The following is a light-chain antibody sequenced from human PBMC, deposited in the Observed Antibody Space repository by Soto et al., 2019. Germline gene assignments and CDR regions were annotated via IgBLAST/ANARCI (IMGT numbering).Light chain of an antibody. CDR3: KQYNSYWT. V-gene: IGKV1-5*01. Sequence: DIQMTQSPSTLSASVGDRVTITCRASQSISSWLAWYQQKPGKAPKLLIYDASSLESGVPSRFSGSGSGKEFTFTISSLQPDDFATYYCKQYNSYWTFGKGTKV. CDR2: DAS. J-gene: IGKJ1*01. CDR1: QSISSW.